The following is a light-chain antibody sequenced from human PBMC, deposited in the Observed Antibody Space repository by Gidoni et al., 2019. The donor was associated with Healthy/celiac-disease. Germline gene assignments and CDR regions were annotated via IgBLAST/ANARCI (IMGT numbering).Light chain of an antibody. Sequence: EIVLTQSPATLSLSPGERATLSCRASPSVRSYLAWYQQKPGQAPRLRIYDASNRATGIPARFSGSGSGTDFTRTISSLEPEDFAVYYCQQRSNWPPLTVXGXTKVEIK. CDR2: DAS. V-gene: IGKV3-11*01. CDR3: QQRSNWPPLT. CDR1: PSVRSY. J-gene: IGKJ4*01.